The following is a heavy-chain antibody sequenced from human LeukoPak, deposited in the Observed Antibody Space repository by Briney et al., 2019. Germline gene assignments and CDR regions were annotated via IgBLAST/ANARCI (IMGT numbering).Heavy chain of an antibody. CDR3: ARDLVVAGLVP. J-gene: IGHJ5*02. Sequence: HPGGSLRLSCAASGFTVSSNYMHWVRQAPGKGLEWVSVIYSGGRTYYAESVKGRFTISRDSSTNTLFLQMNSLRAEDTAIYYCARDLVVAGLVPWGQGTLVTVSS. D-gene: IGHD3-22*01. CDR2: IYSGGRT. CDR1: GFTVSSNY. V-gene: IGHV3-66*01.